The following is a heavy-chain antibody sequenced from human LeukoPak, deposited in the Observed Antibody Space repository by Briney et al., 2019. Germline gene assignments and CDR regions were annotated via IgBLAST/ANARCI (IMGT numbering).Heavy chain of an antibody. D-gene: IGHD5-18*01. CDR3: ARVSDTAMVNDY. CDR2: INHSGST. Sequence: PSETPSLTCAVYGGSFSGYYWSWIRQPPGKGLEWIGEINHSGSTNYNPSLKSRVTISVDTSKNQFSLKLSSVTAADTAVYYCARVSDTAMVNDYWGQGTLVTVSS. V-gene: IGHV4-34*01. J-gene: IGHJ4*02. CDR1: GGSFSGYY.